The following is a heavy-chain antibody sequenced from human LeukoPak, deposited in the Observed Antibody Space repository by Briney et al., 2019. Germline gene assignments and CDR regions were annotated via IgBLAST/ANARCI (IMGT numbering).Heavy chain of an antibody. V-gene: IGHV4-30-4*07. D-gene: IGHD6-19*01. J-gene: IGHJ1*01. CDR3: ASSGWHQLTAEYFQH. CDR1: GASISSGGYS. Sequence: PSQTLSLTCAVSGASISSGGYSLSWIRQPPGKDLEWIGYIYYSGSTNYNPSLKSRVTISVDTSKNQFSLKLSSVTAADTAVYYCASSGWHQLTAEYFQHWGQGTLVTVSS. CDR2: IYYSGST.